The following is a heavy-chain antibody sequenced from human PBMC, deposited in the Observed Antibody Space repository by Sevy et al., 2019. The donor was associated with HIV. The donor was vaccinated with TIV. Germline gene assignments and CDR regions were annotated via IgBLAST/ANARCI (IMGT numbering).Heavy chain of an antibody. J-gene: IGHJ4*02. D-gene: IGHD6-13*01. Sequence: GGSLRLSCAASGFIFSSNAMHWVRQAPGKGLEWVSVISYDGSNKEYVGSVKGRFTISRDNAKNTLYLQMNSPRPEDTAVYYCARVPGAVIAAGPYHFDYWGQGTLVTVSS. CDR2: ISYDGSNK. V-gene: IGHV3-30*04. CDR3: ARVPGAVIAAGPYHFDY. CDR1: GFIFSSNA.